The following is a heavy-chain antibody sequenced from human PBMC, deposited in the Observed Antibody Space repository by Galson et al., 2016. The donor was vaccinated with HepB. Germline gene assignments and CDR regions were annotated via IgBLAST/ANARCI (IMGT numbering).Heavy chain of an antibody. D-gene: IGHD5-24*01. V-gene: IGHV3-9*01. CDR2: ISWNSGSI. J-gene: IGHJ4*02. Sequence: SLRLSCAASGFTFDDYAMHWVRQAPGKGLEWVSGISWNSGSIGYADSVKGRFTISIDNAKKSLYLQMNSLRAEDTAVYYCAREGLADGSYFDYWGLGALVTVSS. CDR3: AREGLADGSYFDY. CDR1: GFTFDDYA.